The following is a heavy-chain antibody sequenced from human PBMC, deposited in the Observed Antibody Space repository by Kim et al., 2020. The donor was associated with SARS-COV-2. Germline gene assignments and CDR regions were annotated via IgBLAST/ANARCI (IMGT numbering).Heavy chain of an antibody. CDR3: AREWDYYDSSGYPYWYFDL. D-gene: IGHD3-22*01. CDR2: ISAYNGNT. Sequence: ASVKVSCKASGYTFTSYGISWVRQAPGQGLEWMGWISAYNGNTNYAQKLQGRVTMTTVTSTSTAYMELRSLRSDDTAVYYCAREWDYYDSSGYPYWYFDLWGRGTLVTVSS. CDR1: GYTFTSYG. V-gene: IGHV1-18*04. J-gene: IGHJ2*01.